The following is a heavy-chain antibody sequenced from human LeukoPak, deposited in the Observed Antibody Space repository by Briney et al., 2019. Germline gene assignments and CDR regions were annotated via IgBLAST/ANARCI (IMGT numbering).Heavy chain of an antibody. CDR2: IYYSGST. V-gene: IGHV4-30-4*07. J-gene: IGHJ4*02. Sequence: SQTLSLTCAVSGGSISSGGYSWSWIRQPPGKGLEWIGYIYYSGSTNYNPSLKSRVTISVDTSKNQFSLKLSSVTDADTAVYYCARGGYDSSGYYYVDYWGQGTLVTVSS. D-gene: IGHD3-22*01. CDR3: ARGGYDSSGYYYVDY. CDR1: GGSISSGGYS.